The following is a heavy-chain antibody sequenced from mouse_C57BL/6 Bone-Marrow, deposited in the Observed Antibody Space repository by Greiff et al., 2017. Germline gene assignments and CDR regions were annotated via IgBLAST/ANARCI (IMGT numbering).Heavy chain of an antibody. V-gene: IGHV1-80*01. J-gene: IGHJ2*01. CDR3: ARTDYYGSFLDY. CDR1: GYAFSSYW. Sequence: VKLMESGAELVKPGASVKISCKASGYAFSSYWMNWVKQRPGKGLEWIGQIYPGDGDTNYNGKFKGKATLTADKSSSTAYMQLSSLTSEDSAVYFCARTDYYGSFLDYWGQGTTLTVSS. CDR2: IYPGDGDT. D-gene: IGHD1-1*01.